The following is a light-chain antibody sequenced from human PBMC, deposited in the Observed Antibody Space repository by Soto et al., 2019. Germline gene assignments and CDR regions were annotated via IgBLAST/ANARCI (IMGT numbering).Light chain of an antibody. CDR3: QQYGYSPIT. CDR1: RDISNY. V-gene: IGKV3-20*01. CDR2: GAS. J-gene: IGKJ5*01. Sequence: TQSPSSVSASVGDRLTITCRASRDISNYLAWYQQKPGQAPRLLIYGASNRATGIPDRFSGSGSGTDFTLTISRLEPEDFALYYCQQYGYSPITFGQGTRLEIK.